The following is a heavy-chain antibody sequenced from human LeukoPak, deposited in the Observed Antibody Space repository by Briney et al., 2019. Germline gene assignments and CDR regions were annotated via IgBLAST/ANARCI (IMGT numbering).Heavy chain of an antibody. V-gene: IGHV4-31*03. CDR2: IYYTGIT. CDR1: GGSISSGSHY. Sequence: SETLSLTCTVSGGSISSGSHYYQWIRQHPGKGLEWIGYIYYTGITSYNPSLKSRVTMSVDTSMNQVSLKVTSLTAADTAVYYCAASSGVTLGRFWGQGALVTVSS. D-gene: IGHD3-16*01. J-gene: IGHJ4*02. CDR3: AASSGVTLGRF.